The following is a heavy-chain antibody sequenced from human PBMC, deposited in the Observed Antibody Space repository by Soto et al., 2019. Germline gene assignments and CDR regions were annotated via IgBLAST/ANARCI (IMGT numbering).Heavy chain of an antibody. J-gene: IGHJ5*02. CDR2: INHSGST. D-gene: IGHD6-6*01. CDR3: ARGGEYSSSGWFDP. Sequence: PSETLSLTCAVYGGSFSGYYWSWIRQPPGKGLEWIGEINHSGSTNYNPSLKSRVTISVDTSKNQFSLNLSSVTAADTAVYYCARGGEYSSSGWFDPWGQGTLVTVS. CDR1: GGSFSGYY. V-gene: IGHV4-34*01.